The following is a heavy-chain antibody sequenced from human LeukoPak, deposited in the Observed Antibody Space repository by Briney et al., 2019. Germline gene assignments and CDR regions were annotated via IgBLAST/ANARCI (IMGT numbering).Heavy chain of an antibody. D-gene: IGHD3-22*01. Sequence: SETLSLTCTVSGGSISSYYWSWIRQPPGKGLEWIGEINHSGSTNYNPSLKSRVTISADTSKNQFSLKLSSVTAADTAVYYCARLRDSSGYLSYNWFDPWGQGTLVTVSS. V-gene: IGHV4-34*01. CDR3: ARLRDSSGYLSYNWFDP. CDR2: INHSGST. CDR1: GGSISSYY. J-gene: IGHJ5*02.